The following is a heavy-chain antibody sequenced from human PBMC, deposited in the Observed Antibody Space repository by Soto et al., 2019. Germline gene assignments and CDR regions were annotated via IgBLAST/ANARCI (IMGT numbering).Heavy chain of an antibody. J-gene: IGHJ4*02. CDR3: ARARLVVEGRFDY. CDR2: ISSTATYT. D-gene: IGHD3-22*01. CDR1: GFSFSDYY. Sequence: GGLRLSFAASGFSFSDYYMNWIRQAPGKGLEWLSYISSTATYTNYADSVRGRFTISRDSAENSLYLDMNALRAEGTAVYYCARARLVVEGRFDYWGQGTLVTVSS. V-gene: IGHV3-11*06.